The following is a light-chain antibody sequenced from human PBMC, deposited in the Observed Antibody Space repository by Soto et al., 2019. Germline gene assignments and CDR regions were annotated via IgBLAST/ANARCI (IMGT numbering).Light chain of an antibody. CDR3: QQYNSYPWT. CDR2: DAS. V-gene: IGKV1-5*01. Sequence: IPLTQSPFTLSASLGERVTIXWRASQSISSWLAWYQQKPGKAPKLLIYDASSLESGVPSRFSGSGSGTEFTLTITSLQPDDFATYYCQQYNSYPWTFGEGAKV. CDR1: QSISSW. J-gene: IGKJ1*01.